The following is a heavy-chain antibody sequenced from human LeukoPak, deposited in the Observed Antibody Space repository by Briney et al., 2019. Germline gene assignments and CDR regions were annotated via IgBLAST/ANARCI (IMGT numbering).Heavy chain of an antibody. CDR3: ARESPTAAFDI. CDR1: GGSISSYY. Sequence: SETLSLTCTVSGGSISSYYWSWIRQPPGKGLEWIGYIYDSGTTNYSPSLKSRVTISVDTSKNQFSLKLSSVTAADTAVYYCARESPTAAFDIWGQGTMVTVSS. J-gene: IGHJ3*02. D-gene: IGHD4-17*01. CDR2: IYDSGTT. V-gene: IGHV4-59*01.